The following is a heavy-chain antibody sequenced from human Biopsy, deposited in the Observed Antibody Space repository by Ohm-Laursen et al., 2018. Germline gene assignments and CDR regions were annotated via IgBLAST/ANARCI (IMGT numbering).Heavy chain of an antibody. CDR1: GFVVSGTQ. V-gene: IGHV3-53*01. CDR3: ARVMSDSSGFARRVAGVDL. Sequence: SLRLSCSASGFVVSGTQMSWVRQAPRKGLEWVSVIYSGDSTYYADSVKGRFTISRDNAKKSLYLRMNGLRAKDTAVYYCARVMSDSSGFARRVAGVDLWGQGTLVTVSS. CDR2: IYSGDST. D-gene: IGHD3-22*01. J-gene: IGHJ5*02.